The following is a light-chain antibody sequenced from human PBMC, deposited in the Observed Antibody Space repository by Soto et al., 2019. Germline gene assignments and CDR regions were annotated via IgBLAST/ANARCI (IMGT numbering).Light chain of an antibody. V-gene: IGKV3-11*01. CDR3: QQRSNWPPVYT. Sequence: EIVLTQSPATLSLSPGERATLSCRASQSVSSYLAWYQQKPGQAPRLLIYDASNRATGIPARFSGSGSGTDFTLTISSLESEDFAVYYCQQRSNWPPVYTFGPGTKLEIK. J-gene: IGKJ2*01. CDR2: DAS. CDR1: QSVSSY.